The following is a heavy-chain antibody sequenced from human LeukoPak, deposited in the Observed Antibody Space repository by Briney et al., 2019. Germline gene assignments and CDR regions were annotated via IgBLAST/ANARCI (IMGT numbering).Heavy chain of an antibody. V-gene: IGHV4-39*01. D-gene: IGHD2/OR15-2a*01. CDR3: ARHRAPTVIVWFDP. J-gene: IGHJ5*02. CDR1: GGSISSSSYY. CDR2: IYYSGST. Sequence: SETLSLTCTVSGGSISSSSYYWGWIRQPPGKGLEWIGSIYYSGSTYYTPSLKSRVTISVDTSKNQFSLKLSSVTAADTAVYYCARHRAPTVIVWFDPWGQGTLITVSS.